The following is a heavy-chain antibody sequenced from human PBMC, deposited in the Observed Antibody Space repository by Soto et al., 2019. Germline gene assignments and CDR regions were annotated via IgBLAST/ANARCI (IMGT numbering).Heavy chain of an antibody. CDR3: ARDYIWGSYRYLDY. J-gene: IGHJ4*02. D-gene: IGHD3-16*02. Sequence: GGSLRLSCAASGFTFSSYGMHWVRQAPGKGLEWVAVIWYDGSNKYYADSVKGRFTISRDNSKNTLYLQMNSLRAEDTAVYYCARDYIWGSYRYLDYWGQGTLVTVSS. CDR2: IWYDGSNK. CDR1: GFTFSSYG. V-gene: IGHV3-33*01.